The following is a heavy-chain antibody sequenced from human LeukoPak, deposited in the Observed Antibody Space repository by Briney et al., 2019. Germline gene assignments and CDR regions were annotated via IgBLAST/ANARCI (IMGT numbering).Heavy chain of an antibody. CDR1: GFTFSSYS. Sequence: GGSLRLSCAASGFTFSSYSMNWVRQAPGKGLEWVSSISSSSSYIYYADSVKGRFTISRDNAKNSLYLQMNSLRAEDTAVYYCARDRIAVAAVDPWGRGTLVTVSS. J-gene: IGHJ5*02. CDR2: ISSSSSYI. CDR3: ARDRIAVAAVDP. V-gene: IGHV3-21*01. D-gene: IGHD6-19*01.